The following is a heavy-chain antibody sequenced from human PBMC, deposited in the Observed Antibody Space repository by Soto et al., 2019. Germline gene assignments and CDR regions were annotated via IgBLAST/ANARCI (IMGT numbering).Heavy chain of an antibody. Sequence: EVKLVESGGGLVQPGGSLRLSCAASGFTFRNYCLGWVRQAPGKGPEWVANINEDGSEEYYVDSVRGRFIISRDNARNSLFLQMNSLRAEDTAIYYCARIEIGSYDYWGQGTLVTVSS. D-gene: IGHD1-26*01. CDR3: ARIEIGSYDY. V-gene: IGHV3-7*01. J-gene: IGHJ4*02. CDR1: GFTFRNYC. CDR2: INEDGSEE.